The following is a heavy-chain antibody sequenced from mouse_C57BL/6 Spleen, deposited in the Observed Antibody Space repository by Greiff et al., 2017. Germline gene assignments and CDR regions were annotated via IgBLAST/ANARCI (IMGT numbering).Heavy chain of an antibody. V-gene: IGHV1-19*01. J-gene: IGHJ4*01. CDR2: INPYNGGT. D-gene: IGHD2-5*01. CDR3: ADSNYEGVGYYAMDY. Sequence: VQLQQSGPVLVKPGASVKMSCKASGYTFTDYYMNWVKQSHGKSLEWIGVINPYNGGTSYNQKFKGKATLTVDKSSSTAYMELNSLTSEDSAVYYCADSNYEGVGYYAMDYWGQGTSVTVSS. CDR1: GYTFTDYY.